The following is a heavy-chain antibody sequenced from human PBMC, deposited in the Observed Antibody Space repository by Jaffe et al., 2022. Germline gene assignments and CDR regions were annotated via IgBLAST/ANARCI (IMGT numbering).Heavy chain of an antibody. CDR2: TYYRSKWYN. D-gene: IGHD2-15*01. CDR1: GDSVSSNSAA. CDR3: ARGAVGYCSGGSCYGRHYYYYYYMDV. J-gene: IGHJ6*03. Sequence: QVQLQQSGPGLVKPSQTLSLTCAISGDSVSSNSAAWNWIRQSPSRGLEWLGRTYYRSKWYNDYAVSVKSRITINPDTSKNQFSLQLNSVTPEDTAVYYCARGAVGYCSGGSCYGRHYYYYYYMDVWGKGTTVTVSS. V-gene: IGHV6-1*01.